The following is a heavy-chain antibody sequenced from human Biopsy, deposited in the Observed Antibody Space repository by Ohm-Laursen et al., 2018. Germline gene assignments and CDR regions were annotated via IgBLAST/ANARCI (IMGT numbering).Heavy chain of an antibody. J-gene: IGHJ2*01. Sequence: SQTLSLTCSVSGGSTNGYFWIWIRPPAGQTLEWIGRIYSSWGSSSNSSLKPRSPMSIDTSNYQFSLTLTSVTAAATAVYYSARTPGKAVAGRFLDLWGRVTLVTVSS. CDR3: ARTPGKAVAGRFLDL. CDR1: GGSTNGYF. D-gene: IGHD6-19*01. CDR2: IYSSWGS. V-gene: IGHV4-4*07.